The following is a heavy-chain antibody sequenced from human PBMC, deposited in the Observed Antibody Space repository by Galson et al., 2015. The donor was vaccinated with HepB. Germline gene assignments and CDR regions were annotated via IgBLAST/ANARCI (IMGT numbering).Heavy chain of an antibody. D-gene: IGHD2-15*01. CDR3: ARLYCSGGSCYFDY. CDR2: INTNGGST. Sequence: SLRLSCAASGFTFSSYAMHWVRQAPGKGLAYVSAINTNGGSTNYASSVKGRFTISRDNSKNTLYLQMGSLRAEDMAVYYCARLYCSGGSCYFDYWGQGTLVTLSS. V-gene: IGHV3-64*01. CDR1: GFTFSSYA. J-gene: IGHJ4*02.